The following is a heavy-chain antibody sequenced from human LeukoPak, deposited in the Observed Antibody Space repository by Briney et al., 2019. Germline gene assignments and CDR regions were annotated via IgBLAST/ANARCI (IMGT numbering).Heavy chain of an antibody. Sequence: PGGSLRLSCAASGFSVTNNYMNWVRQAPGKWLGWVSLINSGGSTSYTESVKGRFTVSSDNSKNTLYLKMNSLRAEDTAVYYCARAAYYYDNGGSSWYFAHWGRGTLVTVSS. CDR1: GFSVTNNY. CDR2: INSGGST. CDR3: ARAAYYYDNGGSSWYFAH. V-gene: IGHV3-66*01. D-gene: IGHD3-22*01. J-gene: IGHJ2*01.